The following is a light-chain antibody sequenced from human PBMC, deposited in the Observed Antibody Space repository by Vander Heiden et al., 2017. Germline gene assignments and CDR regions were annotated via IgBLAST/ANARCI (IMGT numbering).Light chain of an antibody. Sequence: DIPMTQSPSSLSASVGDRVTITCRASQRSTSYLNWYQQKPGEAPKLLIYAASTLESGVPSRFSGSGSGTDFTLTISSLQPEDFATYYCQHSYSAPYTFGQGTKVEIK. J-gene: IGKJ2*01. CDR1: QRSTSY. V-gene: IGKV1-39*01. CDR3: QHSYSAPYT. CDR2: AAS.